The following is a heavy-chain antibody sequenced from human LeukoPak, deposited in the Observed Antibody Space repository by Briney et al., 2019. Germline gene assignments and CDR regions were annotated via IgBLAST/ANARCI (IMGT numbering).Heavy chain of an antibody. CDR2: TNGGGGGT. CDR1: GFTFQNYA. Sequence: PGRSLRLSCAASGFTFQNYAMAWVRQTPGKGLEWVSSTNGGGGGTNYAHSVKGRFTVSRDNANDTLYLQMNGLTAADTAFYYCAKVRGVGTHIWLLPWDLWGQGTLVSVSS. J-gene: IGHJ1*01. CDR3: AKVRGVGTHIWLLPWDL. V-gene: IGHV3-23*01. D-gene: IGHD2-21*02.